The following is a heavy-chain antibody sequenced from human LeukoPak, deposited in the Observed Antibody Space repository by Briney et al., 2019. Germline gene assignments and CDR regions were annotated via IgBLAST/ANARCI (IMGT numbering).Heavy chain of an antibody. CDR3: ARDYYCSGGSCLYFDY. J-gene: IGHJ4*02. CDR1: GFTFSSYG. V-gene: IGHV3-33*01. CDR2: MYYDGISK. Sequence: GGSLRLSCAASGFTFSSYGMHWVRQAPGKGLEWVADMYYDGISKYYADSVKGRFTISRDNYNNTLFLQMNSLRVEDTAVYYCARDYYCSGGSCLYFDYWGQGTLVTVSS. D-gene: IGHD2-15*01.